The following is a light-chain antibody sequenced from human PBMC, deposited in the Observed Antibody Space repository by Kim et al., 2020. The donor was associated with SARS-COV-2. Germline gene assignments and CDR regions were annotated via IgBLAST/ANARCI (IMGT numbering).Light chain of an antibody. CDR1: RGSIATNY. J-gene: IGLJ3*02. V-gene: IGLV6-57*03. CDR2: EYN. CDR3: QSYDSSNHWV. Sequence: KTVTTSCTRSRGSIATNYVEWSHQGRGSAPATVIYEYNQRPSEVPDRFSGSIDSSSNSASLTISGLKTEDEADYYCQSYDSSNHWVFGGGTQLTVL.